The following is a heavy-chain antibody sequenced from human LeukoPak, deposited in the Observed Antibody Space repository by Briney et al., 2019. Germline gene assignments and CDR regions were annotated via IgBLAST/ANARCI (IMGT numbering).Heavy chain of an antibody. CDR3: ARVLGGVVLADY. D-gene: IGHD3-3*01. J-gene: IGHJ4*02. CDR2: INPNSGGT. V-gene: IGHV1-2*02. Sequence: ASVKVSCKASGYTFTGYYMHWVRQAPGQGLEWMGWINPNSGGTNYAQKFQGRVTMTRDTSISTAYMELSRLRSDDTAVYYCARVLGGVVLADYWGQGTLVTVSS. CDR1: GYTFTGYY.